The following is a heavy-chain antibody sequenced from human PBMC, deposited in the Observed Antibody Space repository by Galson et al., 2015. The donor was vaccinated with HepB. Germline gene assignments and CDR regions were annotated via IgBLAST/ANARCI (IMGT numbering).Heavy chain of an antibody. D-gene: IGHD1-14*01. J-gene: IGHJ6*02. CDR1: GFTFSSYS. CDR3: SSLRRTPHYYDYGMDV. Sequence: SLRLSCAASGFTFSSYSMNWVRQAPGKGLEWVSYITNSSSNIYYADSVKGRFTISRDNAKNSLYLQMNSLRAEDTAVYYCSSLRRTPHYYDYGMDVWGQGTTVTVSS. CDR2: ITNSSSNI. V-gene: IGHV3-48*01.